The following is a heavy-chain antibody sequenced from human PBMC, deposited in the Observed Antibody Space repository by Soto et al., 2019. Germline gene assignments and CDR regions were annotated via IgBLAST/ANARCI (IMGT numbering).Heavy chain of an antibody. CDR3: ARSQGSSTSLEIYYYYYYGMDV. D-gene: IGHD2-2*01. J-gene: IGHJ6*04. CDR2: IIPISGTA. Sequence: QVQLVQSGAEVKKPGSLVKVSCKASGGTFSSYAISWVRQAPGQGLEWMGGIIPISGTANYSKKFQGRVTITADESKSTAYMELSSLRSEDTAVYYCARSQGSSTSLEIYYYYYYGMDVWGKGTKVTVSS. V-gene: IGHV1-69*01. CDR1: GGTFSSYA.